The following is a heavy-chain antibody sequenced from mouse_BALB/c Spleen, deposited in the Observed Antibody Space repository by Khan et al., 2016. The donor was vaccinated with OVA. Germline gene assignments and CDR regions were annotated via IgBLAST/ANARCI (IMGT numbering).Heavy chain of an antibody. J-gene: IGHJ3*01. V-gene: IGHV1-77*01. CDR1: GYTFTDYY. D-gene: IGHD1-2*01. Sequence: VQLQQSGAELARPGASVKLSCKASGYTFTDYYINWVKQRTGQGLEWIGEISPGSGDTYYNERFKGKATLTVDKSSSTAYMQLSSLTSEASTVYFCARRNYCGYTFAYWGQGTLVTVSA. CDR3: ARRNYCGYTFAY. CDR2: ISPGSGDT.